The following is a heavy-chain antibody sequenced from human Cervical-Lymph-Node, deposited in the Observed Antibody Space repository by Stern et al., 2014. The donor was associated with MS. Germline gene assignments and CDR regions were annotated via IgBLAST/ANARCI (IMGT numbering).Heavy chain of an antibody. D-gene: IGHD1-14*01. V-gene: IGHV1-69*01. Sequence: QMQLVQSGAEVRKPGSSVKVSCKASEGIFSRYPISWVRQAPGEGLEWIGGFMPLLGTSHYAQKFQGRLTMTADESTSTAYMELSRLRSEDTALYFCAREWGDRTGNRFDHWGQGTLVTVSS. J-gene: IGHJ4*02. CDR2: FMPLLGTS. CDR3: AREWGDRTGNRFDH. CDR1: EGIFSRYP.